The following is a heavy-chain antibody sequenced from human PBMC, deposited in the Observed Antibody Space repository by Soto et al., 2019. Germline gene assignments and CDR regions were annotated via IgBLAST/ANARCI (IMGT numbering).Heavy chain of an antibody. CDR3: ARDDPDCSGGSCYFGGIFH. CDR2: IYYSGST. Sequence: SETLSLTCAVYGGSFSGYYWSWIRQPPGKGLEWIGYIYYSGSTYYNPSLKSRVTISVDTSKNQFSLKLSSVTAADTAVYYCARDDPDCSGGSCYFGGIFHWGQGTLVTVSS. J-gene: IGHJ4*02. CDR1: GGSFSGYY. V-gene: IGHV4-34*09. D-gene: IGHD2-15*01.